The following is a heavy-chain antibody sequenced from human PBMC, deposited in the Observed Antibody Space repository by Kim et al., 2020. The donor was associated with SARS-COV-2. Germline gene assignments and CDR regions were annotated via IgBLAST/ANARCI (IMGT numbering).Heavy chain of an antibody. V-gene: IGHV3-23*01. CDR3: AKDLVVVVAAMGIYFDY. D-gene: IGHD2-15*01. J-gene: IGHJ4*02. Sequence: VKGRFTISRDNSKNTLYLQMNSLRAEDTAVYYCAKDLVVVVAAMGIYFDYWGQGTLVTVSS.